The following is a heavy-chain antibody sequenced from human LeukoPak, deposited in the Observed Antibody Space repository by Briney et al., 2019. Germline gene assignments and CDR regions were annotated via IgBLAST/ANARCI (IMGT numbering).Heavy chain of an antibody. J-gene: IGHJ4*02. D-gene: IGHD2-15*01. V-gene: IGHV4-4*02. CDR3: ARHADGAAFGY. Sequence: PSGTLSLTCAVSGGSISSSNWWSWVRQPPGKGLEWIGEIYHSGSTNYNPSLKSRVTISVDTSKNQFSLKLTSVTAADTAVYFCARHADGAAFGYWGQGTLVTVSS. CDR2: IYHSGST. CDR1: GGSISSSNW.